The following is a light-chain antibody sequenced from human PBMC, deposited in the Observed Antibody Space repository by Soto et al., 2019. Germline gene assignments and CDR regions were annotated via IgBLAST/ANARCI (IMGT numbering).Light chain of an antibody. CDR2: DAS. J-gene: IGKJ1*01. CDR1: QTVANNF. Sequence: EIVLTQSPATLSLSPGERATLSCRASQTVANNFLAWYQQRPGQSPRLVIYDASSRATGIPDRFSASGSGTDFTLTISRLEPEDFAVYYCQQYSNSPLTFGQGTKVDIK. CDR3: QQYSNSPLT. V-gene: IGKV3-20*01.